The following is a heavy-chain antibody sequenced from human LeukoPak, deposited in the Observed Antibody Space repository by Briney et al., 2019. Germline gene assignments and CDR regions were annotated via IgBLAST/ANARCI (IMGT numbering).Heavy chain of an antibody. D-gene: IGHD2-2*02. CDR1: GGSISSGSYY. V-gene: IGHV4-61*02. CDR2: IYTSGST. J-gene: IGHJ3*02. Sequence: SETLSLTCTVSGGSISSGSYYWSWIRQPAGKGLEWIGRIYTSGSTNYNPSLKSRVTISVDTSKNQFSLKLSSVTAADTAVYYCARESRGRGNIVVVPAAIRRGYAFDIWGQGTMVTVSS. CDR3: ARESRGRGNIVVVPAAIRRGYAFDI.